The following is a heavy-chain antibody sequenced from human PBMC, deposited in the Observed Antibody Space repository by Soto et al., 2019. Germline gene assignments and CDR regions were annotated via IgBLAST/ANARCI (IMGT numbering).Heavy chain of an antibody. CDR1: GGSVSSGSYY. J-gene: IGHJ4*02. CDR2: IYYSGST. CDR3: AREAMVRGVTPRFDY. V-gene: IGHV4-61*01. D-gene: IGHD3-10*01. Sequence: QVQLQESGPGLVKPSETLSLTCTVSGGSVSSGSYYWSWIRQPPGKVLEWIGYIYYSGSTNYNPSLKSRVAISVDTSKNQFSLKLSSVTAADTAVYYCAREAMVRGVTPRFDYGGQGTLVTVSS.